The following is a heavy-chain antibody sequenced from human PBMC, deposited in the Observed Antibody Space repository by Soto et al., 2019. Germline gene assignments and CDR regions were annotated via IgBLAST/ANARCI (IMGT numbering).Heavy chain of an antibody. CDR1: GFTFSSYG. D-gene: IGHD6-13*01. CDR2: ISYDGSNK. CDR3: AKARGSRGMDV. J-gene: IGHJ6*02. Sequence: QVQLVESGGGVVQPGRSLRLSCAASGFTFSSYGMHWVRQAPGKGLEWVAVISYDGSNKYYADSVKGRFTISRDNSKNTLYLQMNSLRAEDTAVYYCAKARGSRGMDVWGQGTTVTVSS. V-gene: IGHV3-30*18.